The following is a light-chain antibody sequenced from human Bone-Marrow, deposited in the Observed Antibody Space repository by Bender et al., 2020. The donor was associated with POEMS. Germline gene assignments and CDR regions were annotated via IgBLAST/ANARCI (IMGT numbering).Light chain of an antibody. Sequence: QSALTQPASVSGSPGQSITISCTGTSSDVGGYNSVSWYQHHPGKAPKLMIYDVSNRPSGVSNRFSGSKSGNTASLTISGLQAEDEADYYCNAYTTSSTPVLFGGGTKLTVL. CDR3: NAYTTSSTPVL. V-gene: IGLV2-14*03. CDR2: DVS. CDR1: SSDVGGYNS. J-gene: IGLJ2*01.